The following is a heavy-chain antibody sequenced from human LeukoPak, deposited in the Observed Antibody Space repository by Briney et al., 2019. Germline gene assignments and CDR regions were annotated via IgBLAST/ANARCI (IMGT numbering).Heavy chain of an antibody. CDR2: IYYSGST. D-gene: IGHD6-19*01. CDR1: GGSISSYY. Sequence: SETLSLTCTVSGGSISSYYWSWIRQPPGKGLEWIGYIYYSGSTNYNPSLKSRVTISVDTSKNQFSLKLSSVTAADTAVYYCVRDQGGPSGFDYWGQGTLVTVSS. V-gene: IGHV4-59*01. CDR3: VRDQGGPSGFDY. J-gene: IGHJ4*02.